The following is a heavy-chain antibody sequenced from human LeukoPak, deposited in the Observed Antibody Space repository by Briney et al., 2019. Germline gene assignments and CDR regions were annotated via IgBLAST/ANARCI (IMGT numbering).Heavy chain of an antibody. CDR1: GGSISTYY. J-gene: IGHJ4*02. Sequence: SETLSLTCTVSGGSISTYYWSWIRQPPGKGLEWIGYIYSSGSTNYNPSLKSRVTISVDTSRNQFSLNLHSVTAADTAVYYCVRSGSYYPDYWGQGTLVTVSS. V-gene: IGHV4-59*01. D-gene: IGHD1-26*01. CDR3: VRSGSYYPDY. CDR2: IYSSGST.